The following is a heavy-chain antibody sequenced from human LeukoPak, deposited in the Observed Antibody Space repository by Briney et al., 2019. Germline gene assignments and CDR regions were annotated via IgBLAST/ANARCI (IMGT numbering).Heavy chain of an antibody. Sequence: ASVKVSCTASGGTFSSYAISWVRQAPGQGLEWMGGIIPIFGTANYAQKFQGRVTITTDESTSTAYMELSSLRSEDTAVYYCARGGRITGTPYYYYMDVWGKGTTVTVSS. CDR1: GGTFSSYA. D-gene: IGHD1-20*01. J-gene: IGHJ6*03. CDR2: IIPIFGTA. CDR3: ARGGRITGTPYYYYMDV. V-gene: IGHV1-69*05.